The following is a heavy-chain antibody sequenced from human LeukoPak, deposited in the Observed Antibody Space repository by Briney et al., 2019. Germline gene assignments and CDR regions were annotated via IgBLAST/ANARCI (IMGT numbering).Heavy chain of an antibody. V-gene: IGHV4-59*11. CDR1: GGSFSSHY. D-gene: IGHD4-17*01. CDR2: ISYIGST. J-gene: IGHJ3*02. CDR3: ATDPPTVTKGLDI. Sequence: SETLSLTCTVSGGSFSSHYWSWVRQPPGKGLEWIGYISYIGSTNYNPSLKSRVTISVDTSKNQFSLKLSSVTAADTAVYYCATDPPTVTKGLDIWGQGTMVTVSS.